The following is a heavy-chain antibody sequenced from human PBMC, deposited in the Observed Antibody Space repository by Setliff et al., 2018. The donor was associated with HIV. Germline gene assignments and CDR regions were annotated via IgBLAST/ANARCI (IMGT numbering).Heavy chain of an antibody. J-gene: IGHJ4*02. Sequence: SETLSLTCAVSAGSISGNTYWGWIRQPPGKGLEWIGSVYYRGGTYYNPSLESRVAISADTSKNQVSLQLSSVTAADTAVYWCARHISPDMDNCWSGYRGYFDYWGQGTLVTVSS. CDR1: AGSISGNTY. CDR2: VYYRGGT. D-gene: IGHD3-3*01. V-gene: IGHV4-39*01. CDR3: ARHISPDMDNCWSGYRGYFDY.